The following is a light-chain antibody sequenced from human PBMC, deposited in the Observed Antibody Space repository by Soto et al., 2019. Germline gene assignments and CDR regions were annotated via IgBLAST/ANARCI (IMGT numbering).Light chain of an antibody. V-gene: IGKV1-6*01. CDR1: QVIGND. CDR3: LQFYNFSWT. CDR2: AAS. J-gene: IGKJ1*01. Sequence: AIQMTQSPSSLSASVGDRVTISCRASQVIGNDLAWYQQKPGKAPRLLIFAASNLQSGVPSRFSGSGSGTDFTLTISRLQPEDFATYYCLQFYNFSWTFGQGTRWIT.